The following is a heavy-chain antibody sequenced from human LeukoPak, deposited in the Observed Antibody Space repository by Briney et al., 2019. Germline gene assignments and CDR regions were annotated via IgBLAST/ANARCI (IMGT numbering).Heavy chain of an antibody. D-gene: IGHD1-1*01. V-gene: IGHV3-30*04. J-gene: IGHJ3*02. CDR1: GFTFSSYA. CDR2: ISYDGSNK. Sequence: GGSLRLSCAASGFTFSSYAMHWVRQAPGKGLEWVAVISYDGSNKYYADSVKGRFTTSRDNSKNTLFLQMSSLRAEDTAVYYCAREPRQTRTTRAFDIWGQGTMVTVSS. CDR3: AREPRQTRTTRAFDI.